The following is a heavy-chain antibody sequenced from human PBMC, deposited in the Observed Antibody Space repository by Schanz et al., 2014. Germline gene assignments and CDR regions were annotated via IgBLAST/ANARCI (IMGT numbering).Heavy chain of an antibody. CDR1: GFTFSDYW. Sequence: VQLVESGGGLVQPGGSLRLSCTASGFTFSDYWMSWVRQAPGKGPEWVANIKHDGSVKDYVDSVEGRFTISRDNSKNTLFLQMNSLRAEDTAVYYCARDHAAESYYSAGPPIDYWGQGTLLTVSS. CDR2: IKHDGSVK. D-gene: IGHD1-26*01. J-gene: IGHJ4*02. CDR3: ARDHAAESYYSAGPPIDY. V-gene: IGHV3-7*04.